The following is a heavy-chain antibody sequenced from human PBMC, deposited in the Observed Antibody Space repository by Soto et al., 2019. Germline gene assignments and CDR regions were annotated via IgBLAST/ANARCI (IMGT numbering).Heavy chain of an antibody. J-gene: IGHJ6*02. CDR2: IYYSGTT. V-gene: IGHV4-30-2*01. Sequence: SETLSLTCTVSNGSVSSGTYSWSWVRQPPGKGLEWIGYIYYSGTTYYTPPLKSRLTMSMDRANDHFSLNLTSVTAADTAVYFCARGHYYYGMDVWGQGITVTVSS. CDR3: ARGHYYYGMDV. CDR1: NGSVSSGTYS.